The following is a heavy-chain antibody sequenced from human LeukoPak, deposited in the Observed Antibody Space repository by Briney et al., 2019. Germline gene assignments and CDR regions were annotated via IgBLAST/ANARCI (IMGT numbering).Heavy chain of an antibody. J-gene: IGHJ5*02. CDR3: ARDGMVRGVINRKGLRPSWFDP. D-gene: IGHD3-10*01. Sequence: ASVKVSCKASGYTFTSYGISWVRQAPGQGLEWMGWISAYNGNTNYAQKLQGRVTMTTDTSTSTAYMELRSLRSDDTAVYYCARDGMVRGVINRKGLRPSWFDPWGQGTLVTVSS. CDR1: GYTFTSYG. V-gene: IGHV1-18*04. CDR2: ISAYNGNT.